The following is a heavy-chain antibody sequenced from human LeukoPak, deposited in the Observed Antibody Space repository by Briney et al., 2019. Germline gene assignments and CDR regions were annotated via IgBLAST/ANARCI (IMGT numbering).Heavy chain of an antibody. Sequence: SETLSLTCTVSGGSISSSSYYWGWIRQPPGKGLEWIGEINHSGSTNYNPSLKSRVTISVDTSKNQFSLKLSSVTAADTAVSYCARGGLRFSGFLSSTSWQFDYWGQGTLVTVSS. CDR2: INHSGST. J-gene: IGHJ4*02. CDR3: ARGGLRFSGFLSSTSWQFDY. D-gene: IGHD2-2*01. V-gene: IGHV4-39*07. CDR1: GGSISSSSYY.